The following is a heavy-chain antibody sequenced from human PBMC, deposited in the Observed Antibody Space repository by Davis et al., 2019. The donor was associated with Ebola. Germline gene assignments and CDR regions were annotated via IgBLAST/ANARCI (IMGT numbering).Heavy chain of an antibody. V-gene: IGHV3-11*06. Sequence: GESLKISCAASGFTFSDYYMSWIRQAPGKGLEWVSYISSSSSYTNYADSVKGRFTISRDNAKNSLYLQMSSLRAEDTAVYYCARNGYYLDYWGQGTLVTVSS. CDR1: GFTFSDYY. CDR2: ISSSSSYT. J-gene: IGHJ4*02. CDR3: ARNGYYLDY. D-gene: IGHD2-8*01.